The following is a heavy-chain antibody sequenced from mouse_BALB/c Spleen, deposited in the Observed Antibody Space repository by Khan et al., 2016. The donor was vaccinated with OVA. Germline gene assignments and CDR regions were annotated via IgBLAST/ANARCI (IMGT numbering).Heavy chain of an antibody. J-gene: IGHJ3*01. CDR1: GYSFTLYY. D-gene: IGHD2-14*01. CDR2: VNPNTGGS. V-gene: IGHV1-42*01. Sequence: IQLVQSGPDLVKPGASVKISCKASGYSFTLYYMTWVKQSHGKSLEWIGRVNPNTGGSDYNQEFKGKAILTVDKSSNTAYMELQSLASDDSAVYYCARGYDFIAYWGQGTLVTVSA. CDR3: ARGYDFIAY.